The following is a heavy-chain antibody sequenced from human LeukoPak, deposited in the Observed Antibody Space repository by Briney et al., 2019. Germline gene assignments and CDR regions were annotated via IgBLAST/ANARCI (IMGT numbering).Heavy chain of an antibody. D-gene: IGHD3-22*01. Sequence: ASVKVSCKVSGYTLTELSIHWVRQAPGKGLEWMGGFDPEDGETIYAQKFQGRVTMTEDTSTDTAYMELSSLRSEDTAVYYCATDQGYYDSSGYYRWFDPWGQGTLVTVSS. J-gene: IGHJ5*02. CDR1: GYTLTELS. CDR3: ATDQGYYDSSGYYRWFDP. V-gene: IGHV1-24*01. CDR2: FDPEDGET.